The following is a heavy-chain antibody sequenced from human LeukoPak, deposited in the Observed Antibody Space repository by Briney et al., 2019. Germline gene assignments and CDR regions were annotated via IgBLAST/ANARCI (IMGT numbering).Heavy chain of an antibody. D-gene: IGHD6-6*01. CDR2: ISYDGSNK. V-gene: IGHV3-30-3*01. J-gene: IGHJ6*02. Sequence: GGSLRLSCAASGFTFSSCAMHWVRQAPGKGLEWVAVISYDGSNKYYAASVKGRFTISRDNSKNTLYLQMNSLRAEDTAVYYCAREYSSSRYYYYGMDVWGQGTTVTVSS. CDR3: AREYSSSRYYYYGMDV. CDR1: GFTFSSCA.